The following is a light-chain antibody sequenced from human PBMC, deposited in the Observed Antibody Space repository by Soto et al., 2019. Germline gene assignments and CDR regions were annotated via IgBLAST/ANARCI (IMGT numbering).Light chain of an antibody. Sequence: QSVLTQPPSSSGTPGQTVTISCSGSIFNIGFNYVYWYQQLPGMAPKLLIHSNDERPSGVPDRFSGSKSGTSASLAISGLRSEDEADYYCAAWDDSLSGGVFGTGTKVTVL. CDR2: SND. J-gene: IGLJ1*01. CDR1: IFNIGFNY. CDR3: AAWDDSLSGGV. V-gene: IGLV1-47*02.